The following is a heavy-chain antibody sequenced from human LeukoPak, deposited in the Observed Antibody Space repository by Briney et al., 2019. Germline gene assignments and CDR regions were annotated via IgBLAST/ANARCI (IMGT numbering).Heavy chain of an antibody. CDR1: GYSISSGYY. CDR3: ARSYYDSSGYFGY. V-gene: IGHV4-38-2*02. J-gene: IGHJ4*02. CDR2: IYHSGST. Sequence: SETLSLTCTVSGYSISSGYYWGWIRQPPGKGLEWIGSIYHSGSTYYNPSLKSRVTISVDTSKNQFSLKLSSVTAADTAVYYRARSYYDSSGYFGYWGQGTLVTVSS. D-gene: IGHD3-22*01.